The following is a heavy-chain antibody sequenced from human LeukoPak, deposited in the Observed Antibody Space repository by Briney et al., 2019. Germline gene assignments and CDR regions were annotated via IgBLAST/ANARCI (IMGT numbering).Heavy chain of an antibody. D-gene: IGHD5-18*01. Sequence: SETLSLTCAVSGGSISSGGYSWSWIRQPPGKGLEWIGYIYHSGSTYYNPSLKSRVTISVDRSKNQFSLKLSSVTAADTAVYYCARAAAMVIWGQGTLVTVSS. CDR1: GGSISSGGYS. J-gene: IGHJ4*02. CDR2: IYHSGST. CDR3: ARAAAMVI. V-gene: IGHV4-30-2*01.